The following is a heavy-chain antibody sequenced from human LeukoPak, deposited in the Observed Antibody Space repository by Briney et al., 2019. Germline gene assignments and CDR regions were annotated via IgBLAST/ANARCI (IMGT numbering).Heavy chain of an antibody. CDR3: ANSHNKHGRFDY. CDR1: GFTFSSYA. D-gene: IGHD1-26*01. V-gene: IGHV3-23*01. Sequence: GGSLRLSCAASGFTFSSYAMSWVRQAPGKGREWVSAISGSGGSTYYADSVKGRFTISRDNSKNTLYLQMNSLRAEDTAVYYCANSHNKHGRFDYWGQGTLVTVSS. CDR2: ISGSGGST. J-gene: IGHJ4*02.